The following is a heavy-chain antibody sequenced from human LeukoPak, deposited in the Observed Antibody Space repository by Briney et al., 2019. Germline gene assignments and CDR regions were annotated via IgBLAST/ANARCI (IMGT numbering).Heavy chain of an antibody. D-gene: IGHD5-18*01. V-gene: IGHV5-51*01. CDR2: IYPGDSDT. CDR1: GYSFTSYW. Sequence: GESLKISCKGSGYSFTSYWIGWVCQMPGKGLEWMGIIYPGDSDTRYSPSFQGQVTISADKSISTAYLQWSSLKASDTAMYYCARMDVDTAMVTNHYFDYWGQGTLVTVSS. J-gene: IGHJ4*02. CDR3: ARMDVDTAMVTNHYFDY.